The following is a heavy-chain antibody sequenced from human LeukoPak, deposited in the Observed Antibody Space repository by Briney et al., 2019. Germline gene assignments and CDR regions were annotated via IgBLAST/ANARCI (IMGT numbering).Heavy chain of an antibody. CDR3: VRVVDITTSAGGY. V-gene: IGHV4-34*01. J-gene: IGHJ4*02. CDR2: INHSGST. CDR1: GASFSSYY. Sequence: PSETLSLTCAVYGASFSSYYWNWIRQPPGKGLEWIGEINHSGSTNYNPSLKSRVTISVHTSKNQFSLKLSSVTAADTAVYYCVRVVDITTSAGGYWGQGTLVTVSS. D-gene: IGHD3-22*01.